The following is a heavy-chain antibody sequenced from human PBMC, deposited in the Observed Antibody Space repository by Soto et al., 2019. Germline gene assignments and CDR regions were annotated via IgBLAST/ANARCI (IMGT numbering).Heavy chain of an antibody. Sequence: SLRLSCAASGFTFSSYGMHWVRQAPGKGLEWVAVISYDGSNKYYADSVKGRFTISRDNSKNTLYLQMNSLRAEDTAVYYCAKGGSGYYFDYWGQGTLVTVSS. CDR3: AKGGSGYYFDY. J-gene: IGHJ4*02. V-gene: IGHV3-30*18. CDR1: GFTFSSYG. D-gene: IGHD3-22*01. CDR2: ISYDGSNK.